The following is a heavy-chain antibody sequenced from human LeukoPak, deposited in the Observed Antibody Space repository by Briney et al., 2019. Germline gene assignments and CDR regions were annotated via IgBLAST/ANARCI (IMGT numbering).Heavy chain of an antibody. Sequence: SETLSLTCAVYGGSFSGYYWSWIRQPPGKGLEWIGEIDHSGSTNYNPSLKSRVTISVDTSKNQFSLKLSSVTAADTAVYYCARGRPIFRRFDYWGQGTLVTVSS. CDR2: IDHSGST. V-gene: IGHV4-34*01. CDR1: GGSFSGYY. D-gene: IGHD3-9*01. J-gene: IGHJ4*02. CDR3: ARGRPIFRRFDY.